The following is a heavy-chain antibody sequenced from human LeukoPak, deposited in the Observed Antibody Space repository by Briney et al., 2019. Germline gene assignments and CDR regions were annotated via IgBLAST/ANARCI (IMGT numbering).Heavy chain of an antibody. CDR2: VSSSSTYI. Sequence: GGSLRLSCAASGFIFSSHSMNWVRQAPGKGLEWVSSVSSSSTYISYADSVKGRFTISRDNAKNSLYLQMNSLRAEDTAVYYCAELGITMIGGVWGKGTTVTIS. D-gene: IGHD3-10*02. J-gene: IGHJ6*03. CDR3: AELGITMIGGV. CDR1: GFIFSSHS. V-gene: IGHV3-21*01.